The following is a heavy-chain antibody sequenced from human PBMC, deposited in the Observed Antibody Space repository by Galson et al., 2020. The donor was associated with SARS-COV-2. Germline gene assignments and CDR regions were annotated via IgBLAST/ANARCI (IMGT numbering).Heavy chain of an antibody. V-gene: IGHV4-31*03. CDR2: IYYSGST. CDR3: ARVPIAVAYWYFDL. J-gene: IGHJ2*01. D-gene: IGHD6-19*01. Sequence: ETSETLSLTCTVSGGSISSGGYYWSWIRQHPGKGLEWIGYIYYSGSTYYNPSLKSRVTISVDTSKNQFSLKLSSVTAADTAVYYCARVPIAVAYWYFDLWGRGTLVTVSS. CDR1: GGSISSGGYY.